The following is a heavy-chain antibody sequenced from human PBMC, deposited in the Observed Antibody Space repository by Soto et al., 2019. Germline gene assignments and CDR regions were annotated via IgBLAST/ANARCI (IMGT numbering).Heavy chain of an antibody. V-gene: IGHV3-73*01. CDR1: GFTFSGSA. CDR2: IRSKANSYAT. Sequence: GGSLRLSCAASGFTFSGSAMHWVRQASGKGLEWVGRIRSKANSYATAYAASVKGRFTISRDDSKNTAYLQMNSLKTEDTAVYYCTRHADLSYYGSGSYHYYYYYYMDVWGKGTTVTVSS. CDR3: TRHADLSYYGSGSYHYYYYYYMDV. D-gene: IGHD3-10*01. J-gene: IGHJ6*03.